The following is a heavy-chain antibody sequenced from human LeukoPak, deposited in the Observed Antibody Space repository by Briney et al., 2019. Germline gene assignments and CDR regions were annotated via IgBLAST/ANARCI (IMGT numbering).Heavy chain of an antibody. V-gene: IGHV4-30-2*01. Sequence: PSETLSLTCTVSGGSISSGDYYWSWFRQPPGKGLEWIGYIHHSGSTYYNPSLKSRVTISVDRSKNQFSLKLSSVTAADTAVYYCARDSGSSSSGRGDYWGQGTLVTVSS. D-gene: IGHD6-6*01. CDR2: IHHSGST. CDR1: GGSISSGDYY. CDR3: ARDSGSSSSGRGDY. J-gene: IGHJ4*02.